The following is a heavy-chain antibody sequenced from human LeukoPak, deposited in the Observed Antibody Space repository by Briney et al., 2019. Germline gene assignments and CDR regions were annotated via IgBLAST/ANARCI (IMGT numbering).Heavy chain of an antibody. Sequence: PSETLSLTCAVYGGSFSGYYWSWIRQPPGKGLEWIGEINHSGSTNYNPSLKGRVTISVDTSKNQFSLKLSSVTAADTAVYYCARGGFSGYPDDYWGQGTLVTVSS. D-gene: IGHD3-22*01. CDR2: INHSGST. V-gene: IGHV4-34*01. CDR1: GGSFSGYY. CDR3: ARGGFSGYPDDY. J-gene: IGHJ4*02.